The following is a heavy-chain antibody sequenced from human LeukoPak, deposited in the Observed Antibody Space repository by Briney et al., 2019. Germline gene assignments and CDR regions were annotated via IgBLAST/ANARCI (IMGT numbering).Heavy chain of an antibody. J-gene: IGHJ4*02. CDR1: GGSISSYY. CDR2: IYYIGST. Sequence: SETLSLTCTVSGGSISSYYCSWIRQPPGKGLEWIGYIYYIGSTNYNPSLKSRVTISVDTSKYQFSLKLSSVTAADTAVYYCARHSPYGDYFDYWGQGTLVTVSS. V-gene: IGHV4-59*08. D-gene: IGHD4-17*01. CDR3: ARHSPYGDYFDY.